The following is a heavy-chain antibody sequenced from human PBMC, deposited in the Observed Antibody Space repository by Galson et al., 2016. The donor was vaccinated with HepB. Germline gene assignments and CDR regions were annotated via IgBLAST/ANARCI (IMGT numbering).Heavy chain of an antibody. CDR1: GFTFRKYG. CDR3: VKEFVATGAVVGDY. D-gene: IGHD2-21*01. V-gene: IGHV3-30*18. J-gene: IGHJ4*02. Sequence: SLRLSCAASGFTFRKYGMHWVRQAPGKGLEWMTAISYAGTNKYYADSVKGRFTISRDDSKDTLYLQMNSLRVEDTALYYCVKEFVATGAVVGDYWGQGTLVRVSS. CDR2: ISYAGTNK.